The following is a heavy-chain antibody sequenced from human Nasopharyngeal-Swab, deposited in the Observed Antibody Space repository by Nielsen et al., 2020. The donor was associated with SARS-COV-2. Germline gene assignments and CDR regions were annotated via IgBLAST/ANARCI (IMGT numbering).Heavy chain of an antibody. J-gene: IGHJ5*02. CDR2: INPNSGGT. Sequence: ASVKVSCKASGYTFTGYYMHWVRQAPGQGLEWMGRINPNSGGTNYAQKFQGRVTMTRDTSISTAYMELSRLRSDDTAVYYCARDYPVGGSSSTVDWFDPWGQGTLVTVSS. V-gene: IGHV1-2*06. CDR1: GYTFTGYY. D-gene: IGHD2-15*01. CDR3: ARDYPVGGSSSTVDWFDP.